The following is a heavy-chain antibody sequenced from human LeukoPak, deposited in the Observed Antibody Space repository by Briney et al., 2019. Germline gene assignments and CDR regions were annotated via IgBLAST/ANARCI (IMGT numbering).Heavy chain of an antibody. CDR3: AGQTIAARHRGYYFDY. CDR2: MYYNGSP. V-gene: IGHV4-59*03. D-gene: IGHD6-6*01. Sequence: LETLSLTCTVSGDSINNYYWSWIRQPPGKGLEWIGYMYYNGSPNYNPSLKSRVTISVDRSKKQFSLKLTSVTAADTAVYYCAGQTIAARHRGYYFDYWGQGTLVTVSS. CDR1: GDSINNYY. J-gene: IGHJ4*02.